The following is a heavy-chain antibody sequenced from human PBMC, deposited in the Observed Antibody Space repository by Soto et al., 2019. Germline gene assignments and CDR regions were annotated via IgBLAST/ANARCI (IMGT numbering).Heavy chain of an antibody. CDR3: ARHGVVASSSGWFDP. D-gene: IGHD2-2*01. CDR1: SGSISSSNW. CDR2: IYHSGST. Sequence: QVQLQESGPGLVKPSGTLSLTCAVSSGSISSSNWWSWVRQPPGKGLEWIGEIYHSGSTNYNPSLKSRVTISVVKSKNQFSLKLSSVTAADTAVYYCARHGVVASSSGWFDPWGQGTLVTVSS. V-gene: IGHV4-4*02. J-gene: IGHJ5*02.